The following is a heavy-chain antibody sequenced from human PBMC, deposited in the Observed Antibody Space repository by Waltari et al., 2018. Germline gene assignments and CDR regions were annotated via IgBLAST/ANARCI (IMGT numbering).Heavy chain of an antibody. CDR3: ARVKGYSYSYYYYYGMDV. V-gene: IGHV4-59*01. CDR2: IYYSGST. CDR1: GGSISSYY. J-gene: IGHJ6*02. Sequence: QVQLQESGPGLVKPSETLSLTCPASGGSISSYYWSWIRQPPGKGLEWLGSIYYSGSTNYNPSLKSRVTISVDTSKNQFSLKLSSVTAADTAVYYCARVKGYSYSYYYYYGMDVWGQGTTVTVSS. D-gene: IGHD5-18*01.